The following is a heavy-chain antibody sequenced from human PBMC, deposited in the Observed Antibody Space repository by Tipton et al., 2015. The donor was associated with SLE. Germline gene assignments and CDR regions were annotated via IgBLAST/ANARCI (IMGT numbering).Heavy chain of an antibody. CDR1: GASLNTGTYY. V-gene: IGHV4-61*02. CDR2: ISKSGRT. J-gene: IGHJ6*02. D-gene: IGHD3-22*01. Sequence: TLSLTCSVSGASLNTGTYYWSWIRQPAGKGLEWIGRISKSGRTDYSPSLKSRLSISIDTSKNQFSLRLTSVTAADTAVYFCARQRLRLLPPLDAWGQGTTVIVSS. CDR3: ARQRLRLLPPLDA.